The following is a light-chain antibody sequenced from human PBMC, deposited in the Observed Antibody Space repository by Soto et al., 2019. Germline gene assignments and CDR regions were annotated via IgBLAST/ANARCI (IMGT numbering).Light chain of an antibody. V-gene: IGLV2-14*03. CDR1: SSDIGAYNY. CDR2: DVT. CDR3: SSHTFGSIVV. J-gene: IGLJ2*01. Sequence: QSALTQPASVSGSPGQSITISCTTTSSDIGAYNYVSWYQQHTGKAPKLIIYDVTSRPSGVSNRFSGSKSGNTASLTISGLQAEDEADYFCSSHTFGSIVVFGGGTKLTVL.